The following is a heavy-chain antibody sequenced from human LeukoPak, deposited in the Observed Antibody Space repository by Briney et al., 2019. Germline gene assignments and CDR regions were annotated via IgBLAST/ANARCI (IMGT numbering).Heavy chain of an antibody. CDR1: GYTFTSFG. CDR3: AREPDGKYYFDY. CDR2: ISAYNGNT. V-gene: IGHV1-18*01. Sequence: ASVKVSCKASGYTFTSFGISWVRQAPGQGLEWMGWISAYNGNTKSAQKFQGRVIMTTDTSTNTAYMELRSLRSDDTAVYYCAREPDGKYYFDYWGQGTLVTVSS. J-gene: IGHJ4*02.